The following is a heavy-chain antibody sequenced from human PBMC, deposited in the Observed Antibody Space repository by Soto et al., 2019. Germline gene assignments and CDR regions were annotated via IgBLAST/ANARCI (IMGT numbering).Heavy chain of an antibody. CDR3: ARGDAITTFGDPFDL. CDR1: GGSFSGYY. D-gene: IGHD3-3*01. V-gene: IGHV4-34*01. J-gene: IGHJ2*01. Sequence: QVQLQQRGAGLLKPSGTLSLTCAVYGGSFSGYYWSWIRQPTGKGLQWSGEINHSGHTNYNPSLKRQVTVTVDTSKEQFSLKLSSVTVGHPARYYCARGDAITTFGDPFDLLGRGSLVTVSS. CDR2: INHSGHT.